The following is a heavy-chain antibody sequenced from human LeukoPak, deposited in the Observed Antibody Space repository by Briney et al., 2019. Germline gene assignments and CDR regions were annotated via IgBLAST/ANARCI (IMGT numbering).Heavy chain of an antibody. D-gene: IGHD6-19*01. V-gene: IGHV3-7*03. J-gene: IGHJ4*02. CDR2: IKQDGSEK. CDR1: GFTFSSYW. CDR3: AKNRSSGWTGHYFDY. Sequence: GGSLRLSCAASGFTFSSYWMSWVRQAPGKGLEWVANIKQDGSEKYYVDSVKGRFTISRDNAKNYLYLQMNSLRAEDTALYYCAKNRSSGWTGHYFDYWGQGTLVTVSS.